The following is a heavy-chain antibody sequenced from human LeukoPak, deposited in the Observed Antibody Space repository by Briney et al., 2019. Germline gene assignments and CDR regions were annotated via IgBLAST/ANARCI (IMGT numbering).Heavy chain of an antibody. CDR2: ISYDGSNK. V-gene: IGHV3-30-3*01. J-gene: IGHJ4*02. Sequence: GGSLRLSCAASGFTFSSYAMHWVRQAPGKGLEWVAVISYDGSNKYYADSVKGRFTISRDNSKNTLYLQMNSLRAEDTAVYYCARDKYAYCGGDCPPYFDYWGQGTLVTVSS. CDR1: GFTFSSYA. D-gene: IGHD2-21*02. CDR3: ARDKYAYCGGDCPPYFDY.